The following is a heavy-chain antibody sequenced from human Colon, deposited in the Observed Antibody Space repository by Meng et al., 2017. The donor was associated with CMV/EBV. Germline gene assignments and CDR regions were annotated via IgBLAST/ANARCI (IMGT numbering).Heavy chain of an antibody. CDR2: ILPILGTV. D-gene: IGHD2-15*01. J-gene: IGHJ3*01. CDR3: ARDGLYSDAFDV. CDR1: GYTFTSNY. V-gene: IGHV1-69*08. Sequence: SVKVSCKASGYTFTSNYMHWVRQAPGQGLEWMGRILPILGTVKYSQNFQGRVTITADKSTSTAYMELESLRSDDTAVYYCARDGLYSDAFDVWGQGTMVTVSS.